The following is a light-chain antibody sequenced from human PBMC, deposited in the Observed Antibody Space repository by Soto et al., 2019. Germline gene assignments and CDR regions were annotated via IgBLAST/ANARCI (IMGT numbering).Light chain of an antibody. CDR1: ERVSKW. Sequence: DIQMTQSPSSLSASVGDSGTSACRAGERVSKWVAWYQQRPGKAPNLLIKDASALESGVPSRFRGSGFGTEFTLTIAGPQPEDFATYFCQQYKTYSGTFGQGTKVDIK. CDR3: QQYKTYSGT. V-gene: IGKV1-5*01. J-gene: IGKJ1*01. CDR2: DAS.